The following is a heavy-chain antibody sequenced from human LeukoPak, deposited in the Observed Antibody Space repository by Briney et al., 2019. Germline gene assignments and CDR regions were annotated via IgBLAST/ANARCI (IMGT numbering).Heavy chain of an antibody. J-gene: IGHJ4*02. V-gene: IGHV4-61*02. Sequence: SQTLSLTCTVSGGSISSGSYYWSWIRQPAGKGLEWIGRIYTSGSTNYNPSLKSRVTISVDTSKNQFSLKLSSVTAADTAVYYCASGRAAAVFDYWGQGTLVTVSS. CDR1: GGSISSGSYY. D-gene: IGHD2-2*01. CDR3: ASGRAAAVFDY. CDR2: IYTSGST.